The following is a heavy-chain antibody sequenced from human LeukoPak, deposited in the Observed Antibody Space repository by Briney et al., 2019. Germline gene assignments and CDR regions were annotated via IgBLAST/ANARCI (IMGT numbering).Heavy chain of an antibody. CDR2: IYTSGST. CDR3: ARDLGYDSSFDY. J-gene: IGHJ4*02. D-gene: IGHD3-22*01. Sequence: SETLSLTCSVSGDSISSRNYYWSWIRQPAGKGLEWIGRIYTSGSTNYNPSLKSRVTMSVDTSKNQFSLKLSSVTAADTAVYYCARDLGYDSSFDYWGQGTLVTVSS. V-gene: IGHV4-61*02. CDR1: GDSISSRNYY.